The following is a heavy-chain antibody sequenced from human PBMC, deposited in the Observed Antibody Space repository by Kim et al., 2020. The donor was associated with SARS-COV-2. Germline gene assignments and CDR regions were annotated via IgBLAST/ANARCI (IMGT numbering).Heavy chain of an antibody. CDR2: IKSKGFGGAT. CDR3: TAGIYNSGGVDV. CDR1: GFTFYYAW. Sequence: GGSLRLSCAGSGFTFYYAWMTWVRQAPGRGLEWVARIKSKGFGGATSYDAPVSGRFSISRDDSKNILYLEMNSLKIEDTAVYYCTAGIYNSGGVDVWGQGTTVTVSS. J-gene: IGHJ6*01. V-gene: IGHV3-15*06. D-gene: IGHD2-15*01.